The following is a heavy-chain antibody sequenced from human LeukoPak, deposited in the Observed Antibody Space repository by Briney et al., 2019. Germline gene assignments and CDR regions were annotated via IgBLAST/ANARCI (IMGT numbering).Heavy chain of an antibody. V-gene: IGHV3-48*02. CDR2: ISSSSSTI. D-gene: IGHD6-19*01. CDR3: ARDLSSSGWYRMGHYYYYGMDV. J-gene: IGHJ6*02. Sequence: GGSLRLSCAASGFTFSSYSMNWVRQAPGKGLEWVSYISSSSSTIYYADSVKGRFTISRDNAKNSLYLQMNSLRDEDTAVYYYARDLSSSGWYRMGHYYYYGMDVWGQGTTVTVSS. CDR1: GFTFSSYS.